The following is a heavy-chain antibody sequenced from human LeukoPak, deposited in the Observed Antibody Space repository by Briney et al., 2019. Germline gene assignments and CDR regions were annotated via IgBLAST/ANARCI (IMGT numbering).Heavy chain of an antibody. CDR3: AKAERDGYNYYYYYYMDV. V-gene: IGHV3-23*01. Sequence: GGSLRLSCAASGFTFSSYAMSWVRQAPGKGLEWVSSISVSGGSTYYADSVKGRFTISRDNSKNTLYLQMNSLRAEDTAVYYCAKAERDGYNYYYYYYMDVWGKGTTVTVSS. CDR1: GFTFSSYA. D-gene: IGHD5-24*01. J-gene: IGHJ6*03. CDR2: ISVSGGST.